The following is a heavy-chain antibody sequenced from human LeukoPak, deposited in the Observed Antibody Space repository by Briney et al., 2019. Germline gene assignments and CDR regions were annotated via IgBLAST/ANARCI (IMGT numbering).Heavy chain of an antibody. D-gene: IGHD6-13*01. CDR3: ARETAAAGAWFDP. Sequence: SETLSLTCTVSGGSISSYYWSWIRQPPGKGLEWIGYIYYSGSTNYNPSLKSRVTISVDTSKNQFSLKLSSVTAADTAVYYCARETAAAGAWFDPWGQGTLVTVSS. CDR2: IYYSGST. V-gene: IGHV4-59*01. J-gene: IGHJ5*02. CDR1: GGSISSYY.